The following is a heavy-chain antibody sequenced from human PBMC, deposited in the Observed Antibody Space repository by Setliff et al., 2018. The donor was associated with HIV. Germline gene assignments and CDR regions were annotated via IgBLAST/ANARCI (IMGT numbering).Heavy chain of an antibody. CDR1: GDSITSNDDY. J-gene: IGHJ5*02. V-gene: IGHV4-39*02. D-gene: IGHD1-26*01. Sequence: PSETLSLTCTVSGDSITSNDDYWGWIRQPPGKGLQWIGIVHYNGRAYYDPSLKSRVSISVDSSQTHFSLRLRSVTASDSAVYYCARYRSKLDWFAPWGQGALGTVSS. CDR2: VHYNGRA. CDR3: ARYRSKLDWFAP.